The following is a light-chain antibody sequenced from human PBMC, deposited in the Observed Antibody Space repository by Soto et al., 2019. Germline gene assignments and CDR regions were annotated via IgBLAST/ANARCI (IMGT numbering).Light chain of an antibody. CDR1: SSNIGAGYD. CDR3: QSYDSSLSVWV. V-gene: IGLV1-40*01. Sequence: QSVLTQPPSVSGAPGQRGTISCTGSSSNIGAGYDVHWYQQLPGTAPKLLIYGNSNRPSGVPDRFSGSKSGTSASLAITGLQAEDEADYSCQSYDSSLSVWVFGGGTKLTVL. CDR2: GNS. J-gene: IGLJ3*02.